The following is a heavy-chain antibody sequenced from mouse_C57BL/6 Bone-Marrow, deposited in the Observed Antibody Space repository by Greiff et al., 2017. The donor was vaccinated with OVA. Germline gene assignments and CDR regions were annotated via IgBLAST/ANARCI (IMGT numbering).Heavy chain of an antibody. V-gene: IGHV10-1*01. CDR3: VSEEGYWYFDV. J-gene: IGHJ1*03. CDR1: GFSFNTYA. CDR2: IRSKSNNYAT. Sequence: GGGLVQPKGSLKLSCAASGFSFNTYAMNWVRQAPGKGLEWVARIRSKSNNYATYYADSVKDRFTISSDDSESMLYLQMNNLKTEDTAMYYCVSEEGYWYFDVWGTGTTVTVSS.